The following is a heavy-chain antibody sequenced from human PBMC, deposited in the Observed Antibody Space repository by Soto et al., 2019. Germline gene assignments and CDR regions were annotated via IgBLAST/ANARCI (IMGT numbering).Heavy chain of an antibody. CDR2: ISTTETT. D-gene: IGHD6-13*01. J-gene: IGHJ6*02. Sequence: QVQLQESGPGLVKPSETLSLTCTVSGGSISSYYWSWIRQPAGKGLEWIGRISTTETTNYTPSLKSGVSMSLDTSKSQVSLKLSSVTAAAAAVYYCAGNIAAAGRRYYGMDVWGQGTTVTVSS. CDR1: GGSISSYY. CDR3: AGNIAAAGRRYYGMDV. V-gene: IGHV4-4*07.